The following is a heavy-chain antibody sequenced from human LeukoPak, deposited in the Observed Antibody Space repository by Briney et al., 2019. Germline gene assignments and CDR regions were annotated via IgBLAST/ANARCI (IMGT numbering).Heavy chain of an antibody. CDR1: GFTFKTFA. J-gene: IGHJ6*02. CDR3: TKDSQGFYGGPWYGTYGMDV. Sequence: PGGSLRLSCVASGFTFKTFAMTWVRQAPGKGLEWVSTISNDKHYADSVRGRFTISRDDSRKTVFLPMNSLTPEDAAIYYCTKDSQGFYGGPWYGTYGMDVWGQGTTVTVSS. V-gene: IGHV3-23*05. D-gene: IGHD3-16*01. CDR2: ISNDK.